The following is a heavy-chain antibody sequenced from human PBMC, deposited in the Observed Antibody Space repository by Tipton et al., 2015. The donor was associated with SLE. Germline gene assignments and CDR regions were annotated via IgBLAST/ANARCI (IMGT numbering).Heavy chain of an antibody. J-gene: IGHJ5*02. CDR3: ARGLAASGP. CDR1: GFTLSNYW. CDR2: IKHDGSEK. Sequence: SLRLSCAASGFTLSNYWMIRVRQAPGKGLEWVANIKHDGSEKYYVDSVKGRFTISRDNAKNSLYLQMNSLRAEDTAIYYCARGLAASGPWGQGTLVTVSS. D-gene: IGHD6-13*01. V-gene: IGHV3-7*04.